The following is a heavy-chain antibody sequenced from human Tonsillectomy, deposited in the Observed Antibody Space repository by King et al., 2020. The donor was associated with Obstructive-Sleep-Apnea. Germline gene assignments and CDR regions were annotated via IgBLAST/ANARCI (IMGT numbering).Heavy chain of an antibody. Sequence: VQLVESGGGVVKPGRSLRLSCAASEFNLRTYAMHWVRQAPGKGLEWVAVISYDGSNKYYADSVKGRFTISRTNSKTTLYLKRNSLRAEDTAVYYCGGSIGSLNFFDFWGQGTLVTVSS. CDR2: ISYDGSNK. CDR3: GGSIGSLNFFDF. V-gene: IGHV3-30*04. CDR1: EFNLRTYA. D-gene: IGHD3-10*01. J-gene: IGHJ4*02.